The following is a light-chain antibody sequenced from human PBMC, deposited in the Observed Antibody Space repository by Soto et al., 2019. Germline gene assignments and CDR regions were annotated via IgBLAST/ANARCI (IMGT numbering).Light chain of an antibody. CDR2: EVT. CDR3: SSYTRTSTPLI. V-gene: IGLV2-14*01. CDR1: SSDIGAYDY. Sequence: QSALTQPASVSGSPGQSITISCSGSSSDIGAYDYVSWYQQHPGKAPKLLIYEVTSRPSGVSHRFSGSKSGNTASLSISGLQLEDDADYYCSSYTRTSTPLIFGGGTKLTVL. J-gene: IGLJ2*01.